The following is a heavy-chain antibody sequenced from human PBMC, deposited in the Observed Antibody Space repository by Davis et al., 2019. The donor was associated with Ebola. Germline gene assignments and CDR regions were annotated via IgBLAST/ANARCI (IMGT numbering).Heavy chain of an antibody. J-gene: IGHJ4*02. V-gene: IGHV4-59*01. Sequence: PSETLSLTCTVSGGSISTSYWSWIRQPAGKGLEWIGFISGSGRTSYNPSLKSRVTISADTSKNQFSLNLSSVTAADTAVYFCSRFGEGAYWGQGTLVTVSS. CDR3: SRFGEGAY. D-gene: IGHD2-21*01. CDR2: ISGSGRT. CDR1: GGSISTSY.